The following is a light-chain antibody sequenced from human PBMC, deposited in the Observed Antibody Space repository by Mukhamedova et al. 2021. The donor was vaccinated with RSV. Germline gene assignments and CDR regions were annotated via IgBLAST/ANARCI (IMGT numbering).Light chain of an antibody. CDR2: VKSDGSH. CDR1: SGHSSYT. CDR3: QTWGTGILV. J-gene: IGLJ2*01. Sequence: TLSSGHSSYTIAWHQQQPEKGPRYLMKVKSDGSHMKGDGIPDRFSGSSSGAERYLTISSLQPEDEADYYCQTWGTGILVFAGGT. V-gene: IGLV4-69*01.